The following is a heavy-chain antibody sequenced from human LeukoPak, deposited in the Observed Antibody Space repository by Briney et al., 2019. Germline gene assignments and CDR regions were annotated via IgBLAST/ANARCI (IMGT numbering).Heavy chain of an antibody. CDR3: AREQNLGPGSGWYFDL. CDR2: ISSSGSTI. J-gene: IGHJ2*01. Sequence: GGSLRLSCAASGFTFSSYEMNWVRQAPGKGLEWVSYISSSGSTIYYADSVKGRFTISRDNAKNSLYLQMNSLRAEDTALYYCAREQNLGPGSGWYFDLWGRGTLVTVSS. CDR1: GFTFSSYE. D-gene: IGHD6-19*01. V-gene: IGHV3-48*03.